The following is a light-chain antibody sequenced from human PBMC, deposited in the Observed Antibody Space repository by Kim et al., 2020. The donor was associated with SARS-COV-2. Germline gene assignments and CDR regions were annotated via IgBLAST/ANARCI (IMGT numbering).Light chain of an antibody. CDR1: QGISSY. CDR3: QQLNSYPEIT. CDR2: AAS. Sequence: SVGDRVTITCRASQGISSYLAWYQQKPGKAPKLLIYAASTLQSGVPSRFSGSGSGTEFTLTISSLQPEDFATYYCQQLNSYPEITFGQGTRLEIK. V-gene: IGKV1-9*01. J-gene: IGKJ5*01.